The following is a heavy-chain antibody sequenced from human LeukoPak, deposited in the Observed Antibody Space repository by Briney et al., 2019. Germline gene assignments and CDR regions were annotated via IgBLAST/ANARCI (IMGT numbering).Heavy chain of an antibody. CDR2: INHSGST. J-gene: IGHJ4*02. CDR1: GGSFSGYY. Sequence: KPSETLSLTCAVYGGSFSGYYWSWIRQPPGKGLEWIGEINHSGSTNYNPSLKSRVTISVDTSKSQFSLKLTSVSAADTAVYYCARISGSSGWTLDLWGQGTLVTVSS. V-gene: IGHV4-34*01. CDR3: ARISGSSGWTLDL. D-gene: IGHD6-19*01.